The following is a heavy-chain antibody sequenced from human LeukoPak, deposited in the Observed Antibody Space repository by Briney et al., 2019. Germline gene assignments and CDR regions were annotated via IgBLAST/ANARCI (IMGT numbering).Heavy chain of an antibody. CDR1: GYTFSSIY. V-gene: IGHV1-46*01. CDR2: INPSDGSR. Sequence: ASVKFSCKASGYTFSSIYLHCVRQAPGHGLEWMGVINPSDGSRRYAQNFQDRVIMTRDTSTSTVYMELRSLRSEDTAVYYCARDGIHGVVASALQGYWFEPWGQGTLVAASA. J-gene: IGHJ5*02. D-gene: IGHD2-15*01. CDR3: ARDGIHGVVASALQGYWFEP.